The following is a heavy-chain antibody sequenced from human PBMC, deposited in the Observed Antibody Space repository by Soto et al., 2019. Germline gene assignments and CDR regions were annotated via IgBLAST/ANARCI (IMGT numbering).Heavy chain of an antibody. J-gene: IGHJ6*02. Sequence: EVRLLESGGGLVQPGVSLRLYCAGSGFTSSNYSMSWVRQAPGKGLEWVSTTSGSGHYIQYRDSVKGRFTISRDKSKNPLSLQLNSLRAEDTAVYYCAGGVMVTPYYYGLGVWGQGNTVTVSS. CDR2: TSGSGHYI. V-gene: IGHV3-23*01. D-gene: IGHD5-18*01. CDR3: AGGVMVTPYYYGLGV. CDR1: GFTSSNYS.